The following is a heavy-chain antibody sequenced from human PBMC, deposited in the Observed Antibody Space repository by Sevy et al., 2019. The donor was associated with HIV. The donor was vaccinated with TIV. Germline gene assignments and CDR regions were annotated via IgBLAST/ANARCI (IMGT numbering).Heavy chain of an antibody. J-gene: IGHJ5*02. CDR3: GRFASGPDSSGYYNWFDP. D-gene: IGHD3-22*01. Sequence: SETLSLTCTVSGGSISNYYWSWIRQSPGKGLEWIGYIYYSGSTNYNPSLKSRVTISIDTSKTQFSLKLRSVTAADTAVYYCGRFASGPDSSGYYNWFDPWGQGTLVTVSS. CDR1: GGSISNYY. V-gene: IGHV4-59*01. CDR2: IYYSGST.